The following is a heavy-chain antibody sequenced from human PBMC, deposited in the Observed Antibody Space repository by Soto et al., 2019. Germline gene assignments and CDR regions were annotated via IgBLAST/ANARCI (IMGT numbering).Heavy chain of an antibody. CDR1: GFTFGSYG. J-gene: IGHJ4*02. D-gene: IGHD3-22*01. CDR3: AGSSGYYFFDY. V-gene: IGHV3-33*01. Sequence: GGSLRLSCAASGFTFGSYGMHWVRQAPGKGLEWVAVIWYDGSNKYYADSVKGRFTISRDNSKNTLYLQMNSLRAEDTAVYYCAGSSGYYFFDYWGQGTLVTVSS. CDR2: IWYDGSNK.